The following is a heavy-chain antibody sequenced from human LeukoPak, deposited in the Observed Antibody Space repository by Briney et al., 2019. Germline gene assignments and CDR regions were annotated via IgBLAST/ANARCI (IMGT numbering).Heavy chain of an antibody. CDR2: INHSGST. CDR3: ARIKRWSGSYSY. J-gene: IGHJ4*02. V-gene: IGHV4-34*01. Sequence: SETLSLTCAVYGGSFSGYYWSWIRQPPGKGLEWIGEINHSGSTNYNPSLKSRVTISVDTSKNQFSLKLSSVTAADTAVYYCARIKRWSGSYSYWGQGTLVTVSS. D-gene: IGHD1-26*01. CDR1: GGSFSGYY.